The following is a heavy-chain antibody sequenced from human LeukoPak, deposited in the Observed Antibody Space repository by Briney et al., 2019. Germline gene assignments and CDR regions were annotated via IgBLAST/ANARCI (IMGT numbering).Heavy chain of an antibody. CDR1: GGSISGYY. Sequence: SETLSLTCTVSGGSISGYYWSWIRQPPGKGLEWIGYIYYSGSTNYNPSLKSRVTISVDTSKNQFSLKLSSATAADTAVYYCARVASFYYYYMDVWAKGTTVTVSS. CDR3: ARVASFYYYYMDV. J-gene: IGHJ6*03. V-gene: IGHV4-59*01. D-gene: IGHD2-15*01. CDR2: IYYSGST.